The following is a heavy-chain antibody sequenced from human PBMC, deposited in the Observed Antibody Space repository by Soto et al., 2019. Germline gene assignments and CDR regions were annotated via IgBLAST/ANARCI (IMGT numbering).Heavy chain of an antibody. J-gene: IGHJ6*02. D-gene: IGHD6-13*01. Sequence: LRLYCAASGFTFVSYGMHWVRQAPGKGLEWVAVISYDGSNKYYADSVKGRFTISRDNSKNTLYLQMNSLRAEDTAVYYCAKGGVAAAAYGMDVRGQGTTFTVS. V-gene: IGHV3-30*18. CDR3: AKGGVAAAAYGMDV. CDR1: GFTFVSYG. CDR2: ISYDGSNK.